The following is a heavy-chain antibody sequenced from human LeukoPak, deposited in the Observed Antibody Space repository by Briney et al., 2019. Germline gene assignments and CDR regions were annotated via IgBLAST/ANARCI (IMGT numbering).Heavy chain of an antibody. CDR3: ARDGGGYNHFDY. CDR1: GGSISSYY. J-gene: IGHJ4*02. D-gene: IGHD5-24*01. CDR2: IYYSGST. Sequence: PSETLSLTCTVSGGSISSYYWSWIRQPPGKGLEWIGYIYYSGSTNYNPSLKSRVTISVDTSKNQFSLKLSSVTAADTAVYYCARDGGGYNHFDYWGRGTLVTVSS. V-gene: IGHV4-59*01.